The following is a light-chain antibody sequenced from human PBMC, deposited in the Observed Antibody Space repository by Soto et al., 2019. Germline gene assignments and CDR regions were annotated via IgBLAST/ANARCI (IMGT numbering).Light chain of an antibody. V-gene: IGKV1-27*01. J-gene: IGKJ5*01. CDR1: QGISNY. Sequence: DIQMTQSPSSLSASVGDRVTITCRASQGISNYLAWYQQKPGKVPKLLIYAASTLQSGVPSRFSGSGSGTEFTLTISSLQPDDFATYYCQQYNNLYTFGQGTRLEIK. CDR2: AAS. CDR3: QQYNNLYT.